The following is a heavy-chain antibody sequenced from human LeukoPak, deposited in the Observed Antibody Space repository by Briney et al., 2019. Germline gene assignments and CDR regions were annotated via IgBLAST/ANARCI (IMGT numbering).Heavy chain of an antibody. V-gene: IGHV3-74*01. CDR2: IDTDGSSA. D-gene: IGHD4-17*01. J-gene: IGHJ4*02. CDR3: ASALTTVTPHFHC. CDR1: GFTFSSYW. Sequence: GGSLRLSCAASGFTFSSYWMHWVRQAPGKGLVWVSRIDTDGSSATYADSVKGRFTISRDNAKNTVYLQMNSLRVGDTGVYYCASALTTVTPHFHCWGQGTLVTVSS.